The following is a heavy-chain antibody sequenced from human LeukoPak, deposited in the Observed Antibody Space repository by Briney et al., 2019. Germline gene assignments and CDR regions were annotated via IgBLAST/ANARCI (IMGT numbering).Heavy chain of an antibody. Sequence: ASVKVSFKASGFTFTSCDINLVRQAPGQGLEWMGWMNPNSGNTGYAQKFQGRVTITRNTSISTAYMVQSNMRSEDTTVYYYEKRKVVPAAIGLFYYYGMVVWGKGTTVTVSS. D-gene: IGHD2-2*01. V-gene: IGHV1-8*03. CDR3: EKRKVVPAAIGLFYYYGMVV. CDR1: GFTFTSCD. CDR2: MNPNSGNT. J-gene: IGHJ6*04.